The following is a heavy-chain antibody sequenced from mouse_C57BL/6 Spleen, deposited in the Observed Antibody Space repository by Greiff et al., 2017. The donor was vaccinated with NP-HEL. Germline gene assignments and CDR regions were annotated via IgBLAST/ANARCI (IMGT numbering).Heavy chain of an antibody. CDR3: ARSRQLRLRLFAY. V-gene: IGHV1-55*01. D-gene: IGHD3-2*02. J-gene: IGHJ3*01. CDR2: IYPGSGST. Sequence: VQLQQPGAELVKPGASVKMSCKASGYTFTSYWITWVKQRPGQGLEWIGDIYPGSGSTNYNEKFKSKATLTVDTSSSTAYMQLSSLTSEDSAVYYCARSRQLRLRLFAYWGQGTLVTVSA. CDR1: GYTFTSYW.